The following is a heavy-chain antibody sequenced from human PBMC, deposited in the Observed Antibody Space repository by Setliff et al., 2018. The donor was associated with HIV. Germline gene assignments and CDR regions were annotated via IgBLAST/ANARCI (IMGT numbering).Heavy chain of an antibody. D-gene: IGHD6-13*01. CDR1: GGSISSSNW. Sequence: SETLSLTCAVPGGSISSSNWWSWVRQPPGKGLEWIGEIYHSGSANYNPSLKSRVIISIDKSKNKFSLKVSSVTAADTAVYYCARILVAAAGTGFDPWGQGILVTVSS. J-gene: IGHJ5*02. CDR2: IYHSGSA. V-gene: IGHV4-4*02. CDR3: ARILVAAAGTGFDP.